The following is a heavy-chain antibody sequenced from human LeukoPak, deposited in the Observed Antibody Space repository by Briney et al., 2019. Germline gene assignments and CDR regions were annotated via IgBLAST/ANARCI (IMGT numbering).Heavy chain of an antibody. Sequence: GGSLRLSCAASGFTFSNYAMSWVRQAPGKGLEWVSSISGSGGSTYYADSVKGRFTISRDNSKNTLYLQMSSLRAEDTAVYYCARRGYSVYDLRAFDIWGQGAMVTVSS. CDR2: ISGSGGST. D-gene: IGHD5/OR15-5a*01. J-gene: IGHJ3*02. CDR3: ARRGYSVYDLRAFDI. V-gene: IGHV3-23*01. CDR1: GFTFSNYA.